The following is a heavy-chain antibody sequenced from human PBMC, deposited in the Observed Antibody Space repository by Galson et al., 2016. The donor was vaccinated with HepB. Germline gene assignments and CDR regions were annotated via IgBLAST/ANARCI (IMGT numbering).Heavy chain of an antibody. CDR3: ARGGSIADLSWRDFDY. CDR2: INHSGST. CDR1: GGSFSGYY. D-gene: IGHD6-6*01. V-gene: IGHV4-34*01. Sequence: SETLSLTCAVYGGSFSGYYWSWIRQPPGKGLEWIGEINHSGSTNYNPSLKSRVTISVDTSKKQLSLKLSSVTAAETAVYYCARGGSIADLSWRDFDYWGQGTLVTVSS. J-gene: IGHJ4*02.